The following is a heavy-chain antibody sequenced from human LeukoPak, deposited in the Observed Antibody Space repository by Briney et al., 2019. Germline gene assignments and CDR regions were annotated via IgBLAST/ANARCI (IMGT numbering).Heavy chain of an antibody. CDR1: GFTLSSYW. CDR3: ARDEPGFGEVLVY. Sequence: GGSLKLSCAASGFTLSSYWMSWVRQAPGKGLEWVANIREDGSEKHYVDSVKGRFTISRDNTKNSLYLQMNSLRAEDTAVYYCARDEPGFGEVLVYWGQGTLVTVSS. D-gene: IGHD3-10*01. V-gene: IGHV3-7*01. CDR2: IREDGSEK. J-gene: IGHJ4*02.